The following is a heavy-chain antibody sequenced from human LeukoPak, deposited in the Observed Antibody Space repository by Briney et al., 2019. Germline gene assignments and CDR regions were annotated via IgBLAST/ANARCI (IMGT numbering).Heavy chain of an antibody. D-gene: IGHD5-18*01. Sequence: GGSLRLSCAASGFTFSDYYMSWIRQAPGKGLEWASYISSSGSTIYYADSVKGRFTISRDNSKNTLYLQMNSLRAEDTAVYYCAKGTSGYSYGYSAFDIWGQGTMVTVSS. J-gene: IGHJ3*02. CDR1: GFTFSDYY. CDR3: AKGTSGYSYGYSAFDI. V-gene: IGHV3-11*01. CDR2: ISSSGSTI.